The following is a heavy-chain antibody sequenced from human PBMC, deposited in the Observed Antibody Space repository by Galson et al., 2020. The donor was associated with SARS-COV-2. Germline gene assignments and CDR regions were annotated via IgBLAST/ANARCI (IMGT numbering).Heavy chain of an antibody. D-gene: IGHD3-10*01. CDR2: IDTRYRT. J-gene: IGHJ6*02. Sequence: GGSLRLSCAAYGLRVSGSHISWVRQAPGKGLEWVSVIDTRYRTSYADSVKGRVTVSRDNSNNMVFLQINSLRGEDSAVYYCARERFTFIRGFDGLDVWGQGTTVTVSS. CDR3: ARERFTFIRGFDGLDV. CDR1: GLRVSGSH. V-gene: IGHV3-53*01.